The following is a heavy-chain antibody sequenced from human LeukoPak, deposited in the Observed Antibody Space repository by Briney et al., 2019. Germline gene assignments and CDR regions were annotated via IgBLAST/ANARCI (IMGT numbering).Heavy chain of an antibody. J-gene: IGHJ4*02. CDR3: AGWNDGWEFDY. Sequence: GGSLRLSCAASGFTFSSSWMTWVRQAPGKGLEWVAHIKDDGSEEYYVDSVKGRFTISRDNAKNSLYLQMNSLRAEDTAVYYCAGWNDGWEFDYWGQGTLVSVSS. CDR1: GFTFSSSW. V-gene: IGHV3-7*05. D-gene: IGHD1-1*01. CDR2: IKDDGSEE.